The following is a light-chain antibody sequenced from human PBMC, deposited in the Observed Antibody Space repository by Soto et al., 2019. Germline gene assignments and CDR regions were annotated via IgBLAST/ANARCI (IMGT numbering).Light chain of an antibody. CDR2: DDD. CDR1: SSNIGGNS. Sequence: QSVMTQPTSVSAAPGQKVTISCSGSSSNIGGNSVSWYQQLTGTAPKLLIYDDDKRPSGIPDRFSGSKSGTSATLGITGFQTGDEAEYYCGSWDSSLSAYVFATGTKLTVL. V-gene: IGLV1-51*01. J-gene: IGLJ1*01. CDR3: GSWDSSLSAYV.